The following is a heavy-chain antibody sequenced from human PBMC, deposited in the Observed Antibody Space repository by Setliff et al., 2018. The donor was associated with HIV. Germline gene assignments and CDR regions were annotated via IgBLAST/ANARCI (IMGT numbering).Heavy chain of an antibody. CDR3: ASGLIAPRF. CDR2: IYTSGSA. D-gene: IGHD6-6*01. CDR1: GGSISSGSYY. J-gene: IGHJ4*02. Sequence: SETLSLTCTVSGGSISSGSYYWSWIRQPAGKGLEWIGRIYTSGSANYNPSLKSRVTMSVDTSKNQFSLKLSSVTAADAAVYYCASGLIAPRFWGQGTLVTVSS. V-gene: IGHV4-61*02.